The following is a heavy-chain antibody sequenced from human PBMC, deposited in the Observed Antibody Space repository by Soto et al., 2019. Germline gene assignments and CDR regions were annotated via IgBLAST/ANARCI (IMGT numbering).Heavy chain of an antibody. CDR3: ARGPYYYDSSGYRDPPYLFDY. V-gene: IGHV1-69*13. Sequence: SVKVSCKASGGTFSSYAISWVRQAPGQGLERMGGIIPIFGTANYAQKFQGRVTITADESTSTAYMELSSLRAEDTAVYYCARGPYYYDSSGYRDPPYLFDYSGQGTLVTVSA. J-gene: IGHJ4*02. CDR1: GGTFSSYA. D-gene: IGHD3-22*01. CDR2: IIPIFGTA.